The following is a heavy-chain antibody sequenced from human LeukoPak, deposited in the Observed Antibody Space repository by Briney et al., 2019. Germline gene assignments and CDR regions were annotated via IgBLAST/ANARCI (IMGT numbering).Heavy chain of an antibody. CDR3: ARDPHYYGSGSYSGPDY. Sequence: PGGSLRLSCAASGFTFSSYAMHWVRQAPGKGLEWVAVISYDGSNKYYADSVKGRFTISRDNSKNTLYLQMNSLRAEDTAVYYCARDPHYYGSGSYSGPDYWGQGTLVTVSS. J-gene: IGHJ4*02. CDR1: GFTFSSYA. D-gene: IGHD3-10*01. V-gene: IGHV3-30-3*01. CDR2: ISYDGSNK.